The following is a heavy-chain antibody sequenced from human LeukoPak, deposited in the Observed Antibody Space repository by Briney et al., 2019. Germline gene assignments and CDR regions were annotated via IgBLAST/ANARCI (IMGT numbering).Heavy chain of an antibody. V-gene: IGHV4-4*02. CDR2: THHSGSS. D-gene: IGHD2-21*01. Sequence: PSGTPSLTCAVSGDSVSYDNWWSWVRQPPGKGLEWIGETHHSGSSNYNPSLKSRVTVSVDKSKNQVSLSLTSVTAADTAVYYCARHHYFALAYWGQGTLVTVSS. J-gene: IGHJ4*02. CDR1: GDSVSYDNW. CDR3: ARHHYFALAY.